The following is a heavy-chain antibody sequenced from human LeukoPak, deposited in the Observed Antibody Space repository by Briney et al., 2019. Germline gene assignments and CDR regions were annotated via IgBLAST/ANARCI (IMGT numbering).Heavy chain of an antibody. J-gene: IGHJ4*02. CDR2: IWSDVSIK. CDR3: AKDQFGSCH. Sequence: GGSLRLSCAASGFTLTSYVMHWVRQAPGKGLEWVAVIWSDVSIKYYADSVKGRFTISRDNSKNTLYLQMNSLRAEDTAVYYCAKDQFGSCHWGQGTLVTVSS. D-gene: IGHD6-13*01. V-gene: IGHV3-33*06. CDR1: GFTLTSYV.